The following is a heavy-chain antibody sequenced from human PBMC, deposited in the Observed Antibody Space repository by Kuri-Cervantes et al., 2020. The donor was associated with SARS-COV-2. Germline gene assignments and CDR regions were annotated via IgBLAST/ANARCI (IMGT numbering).Heavy chain of an antibody. J-gene: IGHJ1*01. V-gene: IGHV1-18*01. Sequence: ASVKVSSKASGYTFTSYGISWVRQAPGQGLEWMGWISAYNGNTNYAQKLQGRVTMTTDTSTSTAYMELRSLRSNDTAVYYCARTAAAGTQYFQHWGQGTLVTVSS. CDR2: ISAYNGNT. D-gene: IGHD6-13*01. CDR3: ARTAAAGTQYFQH. CDR1: GYTFTSYG.